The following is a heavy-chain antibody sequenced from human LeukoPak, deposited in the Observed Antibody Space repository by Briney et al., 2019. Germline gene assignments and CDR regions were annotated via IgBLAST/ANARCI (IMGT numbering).Heavy chain of an antibody. J-gene: IGHJ4*02. CDR3: ASDRGELYY. V-gene: IGHV3-11*01. CDR2: ISSTGSTK. Sequence: GGSLRLSCAASGFTFSDYYMSWIRQAPGKGLEWVSYISSTGSTKYYADSVKGRFTISRDNAKNSLFLQMDSLRAEDTAVYYCASDRGELYYWGQGTLVTVSS. D-gene: IGHD1-7*01. CDR1: GFTFSDYY.